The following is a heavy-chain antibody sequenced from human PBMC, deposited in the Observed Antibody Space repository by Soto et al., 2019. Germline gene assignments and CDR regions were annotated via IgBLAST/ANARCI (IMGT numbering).Heavy chain of an antibody. J-gene: IGHJ4*02. D-gene: IGHD3-10*01. Sequence: SVKVSCKASGFTFTSSAMQWVRQARGQRLEWIGWIVVGSGNTNYAQKFQERVTITRDMSTSTAYMELSSLRSEDTAVYYCAAGQGGYGSGSYFPFDYWGQGTLVTVSS. CDR1: GFTFTSSA. CDR2: IVVGSGNT. V-gene: IGHV1-58*02. CDR3: AAGQGGYGSGSYFPFDY.